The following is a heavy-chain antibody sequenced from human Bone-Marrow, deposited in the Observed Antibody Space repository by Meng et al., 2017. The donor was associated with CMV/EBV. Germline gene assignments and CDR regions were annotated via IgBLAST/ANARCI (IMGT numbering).Heavy chain of an antibody. J-gene: IGHJ3*02. CDR3: ARDGGGGDSHDAFDI. CDR2: IWSDGNNK. D-gene: IGHD3-16*01. V-gene: IGHV3-33*01. CDR1: GFSFSTFA. Sequence: GGSLRLSCATSGFSFSTFAMHWVRQAPGKGLEWVAVIWSDGNNKYYAEYVKGRFTISRDNSKNTLYLQMNSLRGEDTAIYYCARDGGGGDSHDAFDIWGQGTMVTVSS.